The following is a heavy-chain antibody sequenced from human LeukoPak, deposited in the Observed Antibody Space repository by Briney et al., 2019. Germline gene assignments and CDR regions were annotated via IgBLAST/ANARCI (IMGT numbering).Heavy chain of an antibody. V-gene: IGHV4-30-4*01. CDR1: GASITDSGYY. Sequence: SVTLSLTCSVSGASITDSGYYWSWIRQPPGKGLELIGFVPFRGGTYYSPSLMSRVTISQDTSKNQFSLSLTSVTAADTAVYFCARGGPYGDPYTFWGQGRMIAVS. D-gene: IGHD4-17*01. CDR3: ARGGPYGDPYTF. CDR2: VPFRGGT. J-gene: IGHJ4*02.